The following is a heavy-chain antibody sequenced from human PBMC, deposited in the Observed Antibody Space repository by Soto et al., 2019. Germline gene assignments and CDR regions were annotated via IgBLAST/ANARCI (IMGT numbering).Heavy chain of an antibody. Sequence: SETLSLTCAVSGYSISSGYYWGWIRQPPGKGLEWIGRIYHSGSTYYNPSLKSRVTISVDTSKNQFSLKLSSVTAADTAVYYCARDPGWNYRINWFDPWGQGTLVTVSS. J-gene: IGHJ5*02. CDR2: IYHSGST. CDR3: ARDPGWNYRINWFDP. CDR1: GYSISSGYY. V-gene: IGHV4-38-2*02. D-gene: IGHD1-7*01.